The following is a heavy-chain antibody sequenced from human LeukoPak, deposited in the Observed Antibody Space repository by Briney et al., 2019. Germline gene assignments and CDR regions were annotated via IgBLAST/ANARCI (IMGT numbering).Heavy chain of an antibody. CDR3: ARGAYGDYDY. CDR2: ISADASST. J-gene: IGHJ4*02. D-gene: IGHD4-17*01. CDR1: GFTFSSYA. Sequence: PGGSLRLSCAASGFTFSSYAMSWVRQAPGKGLEWVSAISADASSTYYADSVEGRLTISRYNSKNALFLQMNSLRAEDTAVYYCARGAYGDYDYWGQGTLVTVSS. V-gene: IGHV3-23*01.